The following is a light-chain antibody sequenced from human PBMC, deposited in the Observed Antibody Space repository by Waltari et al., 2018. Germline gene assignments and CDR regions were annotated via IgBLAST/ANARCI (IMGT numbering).Light chain of an antibody. V-gene: IGLV3-1*01. CDR1: KLGDKY. J-gene: IGLJ2*01. CDR3: QAWDNSAVSTII. CDR2: EDD. Sequence: SYDLAQPPSVSVSPGQTASITCSGDKLGDKYVAWYQQRPGQSPVLVMYEDDKRPSGIPERFSGSNSGNTATLTISGTQAMDEADYYCQAWDNSAVSTIIFGGGTTLTVL.